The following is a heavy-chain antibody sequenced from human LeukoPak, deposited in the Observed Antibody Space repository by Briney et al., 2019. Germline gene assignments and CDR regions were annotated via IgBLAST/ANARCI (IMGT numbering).Heavy chain of an antibody. CDR2: IIPIFGTA. D-gene: IGHD6-13*01. CDR3: AGSSSWSPPSFVSAFDI. V-gene: IGHV1-69*13. J-gene: IGHJ3*02. CDR1: GYTFTGYY. Sequence: SVKVSCKASGYTFTGYYMHWVRQAPGQGLEWMGGIIPIFGTANYAQKFQGRVTITADESTSTAYMELSSLRSEDTAVYYCAGSSSWSPPSFVSAFDIWGQGTMVTVSS.